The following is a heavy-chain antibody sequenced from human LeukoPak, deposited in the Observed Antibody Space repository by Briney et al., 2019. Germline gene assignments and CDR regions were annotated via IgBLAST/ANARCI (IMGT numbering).Heavy chain of an antibody. CDR2: INHSGST. V-gene: IGHV4-34*01. J-gene: IGHJ6*02. CDR1: GGSFSGYY. D-gene: IGHD3-9*01. Sequence: PSETLSLTCAVYGGSFSGYYWSWIRQPPGKGLEWIGEINHSGSTNYNPSLKSRVTISVDTSKNQFSLKLSSVTAADTAVYYCARGMMYYDILTGRGEYYYGMDVWGQGTTVTASS. CDR3: ARGMMYYDILTGRGEYYYGMDV.